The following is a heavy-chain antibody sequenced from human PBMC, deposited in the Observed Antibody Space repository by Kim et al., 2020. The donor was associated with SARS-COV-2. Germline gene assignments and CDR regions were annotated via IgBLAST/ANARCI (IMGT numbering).Heavy chain of an antibody. D-gene: IGHD2-2*01. V-gene: IGHV4-39*01. CDR3: ARHETLPVVPAAMRAFDI. Sequence: SETLSLTCTVSGGSISSSSYYWGWIRQPPGKGLEWIGSIYYSGSTYYNPSLKSRVTISVDTSKNQFSLKLSSVTAADTAVYYCARHETLPVVPAAMRAFDIWGQGTMVTVSS. CDR1: GGSISSSSYY. J-gene: IGHJ3*02. CDR2: IYYSGST.